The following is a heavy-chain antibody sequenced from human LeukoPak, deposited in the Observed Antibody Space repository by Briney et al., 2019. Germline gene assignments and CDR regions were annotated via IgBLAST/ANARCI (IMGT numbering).Heavy chain of an antibody. CDR3: AKCSGGTCYSSLDY. CDR2: ISGSGGST. J-gene: IGHJ4*02. CDR1: GFTFSSYA. Sequence: SGGSLRLSCAASGFTFSSYAMSWVRQAPGKGLEWVSGISGSGGSTYYADSVKGRFTISRDNPKNTLYLQMNSLRAGDTAVYYCAKCSGGTCYSSLDYWGQGTLVTVSS. D-gene: IGHD2-15*01. V-gene: IGHV3-23*01.